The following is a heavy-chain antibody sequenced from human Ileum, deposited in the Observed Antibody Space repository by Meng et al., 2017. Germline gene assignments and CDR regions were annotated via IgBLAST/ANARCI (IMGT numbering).Heavy chain of an antibody. J-gene: IGHJ4*02. CDR3: VRGPARETHDFDY. CDR2: IHHSGRT. Sequence: VQLNPWAAGLLKPSETLSLTCAGFGGTFNDYYWSWVRQSPGKGLEWIGQIHHSGRTNYKSSLERRVTISVDTSKSQFSLKLTSVTAADTAMYYCVRGPARETHDFDYWGQGALVTVSS. V-gene: IGHV4-34*01. CDR1: GGTFNDYY. D-gene: IGHD1-26*01.